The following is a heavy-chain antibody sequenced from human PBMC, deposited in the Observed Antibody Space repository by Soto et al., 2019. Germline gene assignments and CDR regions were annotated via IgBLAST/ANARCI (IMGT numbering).Heavy chain of an antibody. D-gene: IGHD3-22*01. CDR1: GGSISSGGYS. CDR2: IYHSGST. CDR3: ARLLAAISSGYYLDY. Sequence: QLQLQESGSGLVKPSQTLSLTCAVSGGSISSGGYSWSWIRQPPGKGLEWIGYIYHSGSTYYNPSLKSRVTISVDRSKNQFSLKLSSVTAADTAVYYCARLLAAISSGYYLDYWGQGTLVTVSS. V-gene: IGHV4-30-2*01. J-gene: IGHJ4*02.